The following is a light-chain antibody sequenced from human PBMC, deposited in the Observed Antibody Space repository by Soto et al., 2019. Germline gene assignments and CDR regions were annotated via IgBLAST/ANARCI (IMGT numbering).Light chain of an antibody. V-gene: IGLV2-14*01. CDR2: EVN. J-gene: IGLJ1*01. Sequence: QSVLTQPASVSGSPGQSITISCTGTSXDVGGYNYVSWYQQHPGNAPRLMIYEVNNRPSGVPNRFSGSKSGNTASLTISGLQAEDEADYYCSSKTSSRTPFVLGTGTKVTVL. CDR1: SXDVGGYNY. CDR3: SSKTSSRTPFV.